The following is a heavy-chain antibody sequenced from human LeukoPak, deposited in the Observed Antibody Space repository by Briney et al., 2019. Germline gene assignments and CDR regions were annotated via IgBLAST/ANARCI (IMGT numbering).Heavy chain of an antibody. D-gene: IGHD3-3*01. CDR3: ARSRNYDFWSGYYYYYYGMDV. CDR1: GFTFSSYE. J-gene: IGHJ6*02. Sequence: PGGSLRLSCAASGFTFSSYEMNWVRQAPGKGLEWVSYISSSGSTIYYADSVKGQFTISRDNAKNSLYLQMNSLRAEDTAVYYCARSRNYDFWSGYYYYYYGMDVWGQGTTVTVSS. V-gene: IGHV3-48*03. CDR2: ISSSGSTI.